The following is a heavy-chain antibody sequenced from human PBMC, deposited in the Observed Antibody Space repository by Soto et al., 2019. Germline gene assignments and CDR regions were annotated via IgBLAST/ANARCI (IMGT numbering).Heavy chain of an antibody. CDR1: GFMFSSYA. J-gene: IGHJ5*01. CDR3: AKLTYPSDSTGYYYERVSGWIDS. V-gene: IGHV3-23*01. CDR2: ISASGGTA. D-gene: IGHD3-22*01. Sequence: GGSLRLSCAASGFMFSSYAMSWVRQAPGKRLEWVSSISASGGTANLADSVEGRCTISRDNSKSTLYLQMNSLRAEDTAVYYCAKLTYPSDSTGYYYERVSGWIDSWGQGTLVTVSS.